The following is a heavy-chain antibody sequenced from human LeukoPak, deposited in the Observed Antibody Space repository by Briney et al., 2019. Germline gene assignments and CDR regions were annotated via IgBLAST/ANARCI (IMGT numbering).Heavy chain of an antibody. CDR2: ISYDGSNK. CDR1: GFTFSSYG. V-gene: IGHV3-30*18. J-gene: IGHJ4*02. D-gene: IGHD3-10*01. Sequence: PGGSLRLSCAASGFTFSSYGMHWVRQAPGKGLEWVAVISYDGSNKYYADSVKGRFTISRDNSKNTLYLQMNSLRAEDTAVYYCAKDLGGSGSYYSTFDYWGQGTLVTVSS. CDR3: AKDLGGSGSYYSTFDY.